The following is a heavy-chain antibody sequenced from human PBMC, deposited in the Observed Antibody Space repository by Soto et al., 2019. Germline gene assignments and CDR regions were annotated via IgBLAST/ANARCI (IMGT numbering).Heavy chain of an antibody. CDR2: VHHSGRT. CDR1: GVSISTSGSY. V-gene: IGHV4-31*03. D-gene: IGHD2-15*01. Sequence: SETLSLTCTVSGVSISTSGSYWSWIRQSPGRGLEWLGYVHHSGRTCYNPSLKSRLKMSVDTSKNQFSMSLTSVTVADTAVYYSARDRDHFDTSCYLHHFDLWGQGTLVTVSS. J-gene: IGHJ4*02. CDR3: ARDRDHFDTSCYLHHFDL.